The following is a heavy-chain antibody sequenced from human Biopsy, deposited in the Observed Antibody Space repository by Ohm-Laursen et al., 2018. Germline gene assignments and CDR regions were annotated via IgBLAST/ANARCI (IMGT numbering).Heavy chain of an antibody. V-gene: IGHV3-64*01. CDR3: ARDAHESSGYIGWFDP. CDR2: ISSNGGGR. Sequence: SLRLSCAAPGFTFRNYALHWVRQAPGKGLEHVSTISSNGGGRFYANSVKGRFTISRDNSKNTLYLQMDSLRTKDMAVYYCARDAHESSGYIGWFDPWGQGSLVTVSS. D-gene: IGHD3-22*01. CDR1: GFTFRNYA. J-gene: IGHJ5*02.